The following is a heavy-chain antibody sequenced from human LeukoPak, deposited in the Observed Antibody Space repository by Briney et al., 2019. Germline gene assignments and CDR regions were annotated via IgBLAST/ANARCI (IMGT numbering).Heavy chain of an antibody. CDR3: ARVATMIVVESYNWFDP. V-gene: IGHV1-18*01. CDR2: ISAYNGNT. CDR1: GYTFTSYG. D-gene: IGHD3-22*01. J-gene: IGHJ5*02. Sequence: ASVKVSCKASGYTFTSYGISWVRQAPGQGVERMGWISAYNGNTNYTQKPQGRVTMTTDTSTSTDYMELRSLRSDDTAVYYCARVATMIVVESYNWFDPWGQGTLVTVSS.